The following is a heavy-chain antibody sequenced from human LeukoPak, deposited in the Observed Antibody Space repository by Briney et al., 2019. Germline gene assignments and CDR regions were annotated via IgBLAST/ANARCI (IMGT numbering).Heavy chain of an antibody. Sequence: ASVKVSCKASGYTFTSYGISWVRQAPGQGLEWMGWISAYNGNTNYAQTLQGRVTMTTDTSTSTAYMELRSLRSDDTAVYYCARDTDYYDSSGYPHDAFDIWGQGTMVTVSS. D-gene: IGHD3-22*01. V-gene: IGHV1-18*01. CDR1: GYTFTSYG. CDR2: ISAYNGNT. CDR3: ARDTDYYDSSGYPHDAFDI. J-gene: IGHJ3*02.